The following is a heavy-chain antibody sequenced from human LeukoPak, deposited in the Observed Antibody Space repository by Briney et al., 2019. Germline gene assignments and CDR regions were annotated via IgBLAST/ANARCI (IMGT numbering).Heavy chain of an antibody. CDR2: ISVNGEAT. CDR3: AQGFSSGWYPY. CDR1: GFSVSSFG. Sequence: GGSLRLSCAVSGFSVSSFGMSWVRQAPGKGLEWISAISVNGEATWYADSVRGRFIISRDNSKNTLYLQLSSLRAEDTAVYYCAQGFSSGWYPYWGQGSLVSVSS. D-gene: IGHD6-19*01. J-gene: IGHJ4*02. V-gene: IGHV3-23*01.